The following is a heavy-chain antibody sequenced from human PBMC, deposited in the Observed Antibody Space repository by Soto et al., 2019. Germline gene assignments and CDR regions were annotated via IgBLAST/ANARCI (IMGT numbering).Heavy chain of an antibody. J-gene: IGHJ5*02. Sequence: QVQLEESGPGLVKPSETLSLTCVVSGGSLSTYLWSWIRQPPGKGLEWIGAVYYNGSASYNPSLKSRVTISAYTSKNHLSLTLRSTTAADTAVYYCARSFFPWGRGTLVTVSS. V-gene: IGHV4-59*01. CDR2: VYYNGSA. CDR1: GGSLSTYL. CDR3: ARSFFP.